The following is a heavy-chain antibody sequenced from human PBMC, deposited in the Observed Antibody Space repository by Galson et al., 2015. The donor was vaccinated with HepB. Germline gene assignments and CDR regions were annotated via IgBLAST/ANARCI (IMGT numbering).Heavy chain of an antibody. J-gene: IGHJ4*02. CDR2: INAGNGNT. V-gene: IGHV1-3*01. D-gene: IGHD2-2*01. Sequence: SVKVSCKASGHTFTSYAMHWVRQAPGQRLEWMGWINAGNGNTKYSQKFQGRVTITRDTSASTAYMELSSLRSEDTAVYYCARKILVPAAMLDFDYWGQGTLVTASS. CDR1: GHTFTSYA. CDR3: ARKILVPAAMLDFDY.